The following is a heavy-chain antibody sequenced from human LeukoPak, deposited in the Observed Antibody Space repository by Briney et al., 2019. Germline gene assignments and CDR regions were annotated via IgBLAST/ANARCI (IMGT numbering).Heavy chain of an antibody. CDR2: INPNSGGT. D-gene: IGHD6-19*01. V-gene: IGHV1-2*02. Sequence: ASVKVSCKASGYTFTGYYMHWVRQAPGQGLEWVGWINPNSGGTNYAQKFQGRVTMTRDTSISTAYMELSRLRSDDTAVYYCARAVAGTFYYYGMDVWGQGTTVTVSS. CDR1: GYTFTGYY. J-gene: IGHJ6*02. CDR3: ARAVAGTFYYYGMDV.